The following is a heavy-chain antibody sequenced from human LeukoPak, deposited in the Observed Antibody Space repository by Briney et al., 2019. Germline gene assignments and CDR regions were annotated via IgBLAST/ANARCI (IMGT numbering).Heavy chain of an antibody. CDR1: GYTLTELS. D-gene: IGHD6-13*01. CDR2: FDPEDGET. J-gene: IGHJ4*02. CDR3: ATLAAAGTRFDY. Sequence: ASVKVSCKVSGYTLTELSMHWVRQAPGKGLEWMGGFDPEDGETIYAQKFQGRVTMTEDTSTDTAHMELSSLRSEDTAVYYCATLAAAGTRFDYWGQGTLVTVSS. V-gene: IGHV1-24*01.